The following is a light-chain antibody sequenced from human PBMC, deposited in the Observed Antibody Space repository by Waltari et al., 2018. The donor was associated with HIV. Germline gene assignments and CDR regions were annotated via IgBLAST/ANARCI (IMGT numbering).Light chain of an antibody. CDR1: QSLNMNY. V-gene: IGKV3D-20*01. CDR3: QQYGDSPRT. Sequence: IVLTQSPATLSLSPGDRATLSCGASQSLNMNYFAWYQQKTGLAPRLLIYEASSRATGIPDRFSGSWSVTDFTLTITRLEPEDFAVYYCQQYGDSPRTFGQGTKVEIK. J-gene: IGKJ1*01. CDR2: EAS.